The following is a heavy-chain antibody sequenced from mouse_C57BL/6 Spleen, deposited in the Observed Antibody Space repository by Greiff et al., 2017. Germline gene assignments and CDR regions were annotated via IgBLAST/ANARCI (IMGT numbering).Heavy chain of an antibody. V-gene: IGHV1-81*01. D-gene: IGHD1-1*01. CDR1: GYTFTSCG. Sequence: QVQLQQSGAELARPGASVKLSCKASGYTFTSCGISWVKQRTGQGLEWIGEIYPRSGNAYYNEKFKGKATLTADKSSSTAYMELRSLTSEDSAVYFCAKYYGSSYRYFDVWGTGTTVTVSS. CDR2: IYPRSGNA. J-gene: IGHJ1*03. CDR3: AKYYGSSYRYFDV.